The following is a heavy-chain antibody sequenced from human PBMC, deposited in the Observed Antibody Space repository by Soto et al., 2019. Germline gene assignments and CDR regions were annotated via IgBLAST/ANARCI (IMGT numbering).Heavy chain of an antibody. J-gene: IGHJ6*02. Sequence: QVQLQESGPGLVKPSQTLSLTCTVSGGSISSGGYYWSWIRQHPGKGLEWIGYIYYSGSTYYNPSLKSRVTIPVDTSKNQFSLKLSSVTAADTAVYYCARETIGPTVTSPYYYYGMDVWGQGTTVTVSS. CDR3: ARETIGPTVTSPYYYYGMDV. CDR2: IYYSGST. D-gene: IGHD4-17*01. CDR1: GGSISSGGYY. V-gene: IGHV4-31*03.